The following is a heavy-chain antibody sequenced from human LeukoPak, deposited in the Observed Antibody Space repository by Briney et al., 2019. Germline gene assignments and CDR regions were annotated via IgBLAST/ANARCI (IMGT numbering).Heavy chain of an antibody. J-gene: IGHJ3*02. CDR3: AKDHVLLWFGRNAFDI. CDR1: GFTFDDYA. D-gene: IGHD3-10*01. Sequence: GGSLRLSCAASGFTFDDYATHWVRQAPGKGLEWVSGISWNSGSIGYADSVKGRFTISRDNAKNSLYLQMNSLRAEDTALYYCAKDHVLLWFGRNAFDIWGQGTMVTVSS. V-gene: IGHV3-9*01. CDR2: ISWNSGSI.